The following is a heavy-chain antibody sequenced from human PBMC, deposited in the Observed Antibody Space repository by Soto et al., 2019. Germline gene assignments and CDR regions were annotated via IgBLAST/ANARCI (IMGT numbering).Heavy chain of an antibody. V-gene: IGHV4-59*01. Sequence: SETLSLTCTVSGGSISSYYWSWIRQPPGKGLEWIGYIYYSGSTNYNPSLKSRVTISVDTSKNHFSLKLSSVTAADTAVYYCARYPGRTYSSGWFDYWGQGTLVTVSS. CDR1: GGSISSYY. CDR3: ARYPGRTYSSGWFDY. J-gene: IGHJ4*02. D-gene: IGHD6-19*01. CDR2: IYYSGST.